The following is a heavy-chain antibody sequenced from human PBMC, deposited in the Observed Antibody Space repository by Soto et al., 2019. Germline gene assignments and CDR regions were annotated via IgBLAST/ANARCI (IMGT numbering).Heavy chain of an antibody. J-gene: IGHJ4*02. CDR2: IWYDGSNK. CDR1: GFTFSSYG. Sequence: GGSLRLSCAASGFTFSSYGMHWVRQAPGKGLEWVAVIWYDGSNKYYADSVKGRFTISRDNSKNTLYLQMNSLRAEDTAVYYCAVDYSKRRYFDYWGQGTLVTVSS. CDR3: AVDYSKRRYFDY. D-gene: IGHD4-4*01. V-gene: IGHV3-33*01.